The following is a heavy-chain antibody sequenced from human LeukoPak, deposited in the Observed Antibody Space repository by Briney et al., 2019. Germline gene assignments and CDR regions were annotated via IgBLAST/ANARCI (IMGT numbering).Heavy chain of an antibody. D-gene: IGHD3-9*01. J-gene: IGHJ4*02. V-gene: IGHV1-2*02. CDR1: GYTFTGSY. Sequence: ASVKVSCKASGYTFTGSYMHWVRQAPGQGLEWMGWINLNSGGTNYAQKFQVRVTMTRDTSISTAYMELSRLRSDDTAVYYCARSPHILTGENFDYWGQGTLDTVSS. CDR2: INLNSGGT. CDR3: ARSPHILTGENFDY.